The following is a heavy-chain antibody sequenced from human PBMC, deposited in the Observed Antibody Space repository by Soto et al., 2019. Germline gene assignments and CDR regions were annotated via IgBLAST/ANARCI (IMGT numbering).Heavy chain of an antibody. CDR1: GYSFTNFH. D-gene: IGHD3-16*01. CDR2: IDPSGGIS. CDR3: SREVICHDDYETFGDYFDH. Sequence: QVQLSQFGAEVKKPGASVKVSCKATGYSFTNFHIHWVRQAPGQGLEWMGMIDPSGGISRDAQRLQGRITMTRDASTSTVYMELTSLTSEDTAGDYCSREVICHDDYETFGDYFDHWGQGTLVTASS. V-gene: IGHV1-46*01. J-gene: IGHJ4*02.